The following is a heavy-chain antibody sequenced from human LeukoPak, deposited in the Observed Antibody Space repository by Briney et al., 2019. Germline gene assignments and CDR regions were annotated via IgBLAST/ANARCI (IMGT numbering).Heavy chain of an antibody. J-gene: IGHJ4*02. CDR2: INTDGSVT. CDR3: ARDGHQLTPFDY. Sequence: GGSLILSCAASGFSFSGYWMHWVRQAPGKGLEWVSHINTDGSVTTYAASVTGRFTISRDNAMDTLHLQMNSLRAEDTAVYYCARDGHQLTPFDYWGQGTLVTVSS. V-gene: IGHV3-74*01. CDR1: GFSFSGYW. D-gene: IGHD2-2*01.